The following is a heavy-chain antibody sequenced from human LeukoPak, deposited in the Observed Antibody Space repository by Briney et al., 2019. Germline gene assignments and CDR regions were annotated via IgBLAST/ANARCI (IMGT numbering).Heavy chain of an antibody. Sequence: ASVKVSCKASGGTFSSYAISWVRQAPGQGLEWMGRIIPILGIANYAQKFQGRVTITADKSTSTAYMELSSLRSEDTAVYYCARGVRLAGVVHFDYWGQGTLVTVSS. J-gene: IGHJ4*02. CDR3: ARGVRLAGVVHFDY. D-gene: IGHD3-3*01. CDR1: GGTFSSYA. CDR2: IIPILGIA. V-gene: IGHV1-69*04.